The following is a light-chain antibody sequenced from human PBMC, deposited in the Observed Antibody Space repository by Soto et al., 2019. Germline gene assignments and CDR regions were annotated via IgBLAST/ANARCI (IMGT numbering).Light chain of an antibody. CDR3: QPHDRSLKGLI. J-gene: IGLJ2*01. Sequence: QSALTQPPSVSGAPGQRVTISCAGSSSNIGAGYDVHWYQHLPGTAPKPLIYGNNNRPSGVPDRFSGSKSGTLASLAITGLQAEDEADYYCQPHDRSLKGLIFGGGTKLTVL. V-gene: IGLV1-40*01. CDR2: GNN. CDR1: SSNIGAGYD.